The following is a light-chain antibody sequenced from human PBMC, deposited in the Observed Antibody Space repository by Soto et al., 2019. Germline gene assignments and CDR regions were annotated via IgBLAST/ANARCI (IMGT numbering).Light chain of an antibody. V-gene: IGLV1-40*01. CDR3: QSYDSSLSGYV. Sequence: QSALTQPASGSGVPGRRVTISCTGSSSNIGAGYDVHWYQQLPGTAPKLLIYGNSNRPSGVPDRFSGSKSGTSASLAITGLQAEDEADYYCQSYDSSLSGYVFGTGTKVTVL. J-gene: IGLJ1*01. CDR2: GNS. CDR1: SSNIGAGYD.